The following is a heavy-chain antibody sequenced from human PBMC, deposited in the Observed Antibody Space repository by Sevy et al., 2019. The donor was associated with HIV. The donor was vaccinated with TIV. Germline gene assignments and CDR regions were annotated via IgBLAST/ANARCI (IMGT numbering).Heavy chain of an antibody. J-gene: IGHJ4*02. V-gene: IGHV3-23*01. D-gene: IGHD3-22*01. CDR2: IRGHGGST. Sequence: GGSLRLSCADSGVTFSSYAMSWVRQAPGKGREWVSTIRGHGGSTYYAGAVKGRFTISRDNSKKMVNLQMNSLRAEDTAVYYCAKDSGISAQIVVALRYWGQGTQVTVSS. CDR1: GVTFSSYA. CDR3: AKDSGISAQIVVALRY.